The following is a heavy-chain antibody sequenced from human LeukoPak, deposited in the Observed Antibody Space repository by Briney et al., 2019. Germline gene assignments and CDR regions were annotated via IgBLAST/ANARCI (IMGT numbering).Heavy chain of an antibody. D-gene: IGHD3-10*01. CDR3: AKDYGSGRGYYYYYMDV. Sequence: GGSLRLSCAASGFTFSSYAMSWVRQAPGMGLEWVSAISGSGGSTYYADSVKGRFTISRDNSKNTLYLQMNSLRAEDTAVYYCAKDYGSGRGYYYYYMDVWGKGTTVTVSS. CDR1: GFTFSSYA. V-gene: IGHV3-23*01. CDR2: ISGSGGST. J-gene: IGHJ6*03.